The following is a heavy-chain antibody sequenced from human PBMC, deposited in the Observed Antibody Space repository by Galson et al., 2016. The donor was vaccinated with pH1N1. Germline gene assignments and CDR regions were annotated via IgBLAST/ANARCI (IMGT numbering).Heavy chain of an antibody. V-gene: IGHV1-69*13. CDR3: ARPPRPPREIHLWPPNDAFDI. CDR2: IIPLFGTA. Sequence: SVKVSCKASGGTFSSYAINWVRQAPGQGLEWMGGIIPLFGTANYAQKFQGRVTITADESTSTAYMELRSLGSEDTAVYYWARPPRPPREIHLWPPNDAFDIWGQGTMVTVSS. D-gene: IGHD5-18*01. CDR1: GGTFSSYA. J-gene: IGHJ3*02.